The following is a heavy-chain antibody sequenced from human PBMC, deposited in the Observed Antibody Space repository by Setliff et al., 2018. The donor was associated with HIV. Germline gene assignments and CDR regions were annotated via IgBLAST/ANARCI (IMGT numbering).Heavy chain of an antibody. Sequence: GESLKISCKGSGYSFTSYWIGWVRQMPGKGLEWMGIIYPGDSDTRYSPSFQGQVTISADKSINTAYLQWTSLRDSDTAMYYCNRLWHENWGGVDYWGQGTLVTVSS. D-gene: IGHD3-16*01. CDR2: IYPGDSDT. CDR1: GYSFTSYW. CDR3: NRLWHENWGGVDY. V-gene: IGHV5-51*01. J-gene: IGHJ4*02.